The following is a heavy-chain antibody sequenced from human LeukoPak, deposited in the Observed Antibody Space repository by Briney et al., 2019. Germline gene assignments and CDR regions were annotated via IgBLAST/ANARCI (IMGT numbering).Heavy chain of an antibody. CDR3: ARDDIAAAGFDY. CDR2: TYYSGST. V-gene: IGHV4-59*12. D-gene: IGHD6-13*01. CDR1: GGSISSYY. J-gene: IGHJ4*02. Sequence: SETLSLTCTVSGGSISSYYWSWIRQPPGKGLEWIGYTYYSGSTNYNPSLKSRVTISVDTSKNQFSLKLSSVTAADTAVYYCARDDIAAAGFDYWGQGTLVTVSS.